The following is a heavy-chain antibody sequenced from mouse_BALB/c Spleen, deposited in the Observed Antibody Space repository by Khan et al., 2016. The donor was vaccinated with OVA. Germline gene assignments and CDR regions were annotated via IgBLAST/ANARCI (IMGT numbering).Heavy chain of an antibody. Sequence: VRLQQSGAELVRPGALVKLSCTASGFNIRDSYMHWMKQRPEQGLEWIGWIDPENGQTIYDPKFQGKASITADTSSNPTYLQHTSLTSEDTAVYDCARSGYFAWFAYWGQGTLVTVSA. V-gene: IGHV14-1*02. CDR2: IDPENGQT. CDR1: GFNIRDSY. J-gene: IGHJ3*01. CDR3: ARSGYFAWFAY.